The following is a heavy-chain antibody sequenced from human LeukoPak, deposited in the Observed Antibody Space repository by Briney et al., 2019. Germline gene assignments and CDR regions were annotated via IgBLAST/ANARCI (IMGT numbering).Heavy chain of an antibody. CDR3: ARDLGTAGTTLAGFDY. CDR1: GGSISGSDYY. V-gene: IGHV4-39*07. CDR2: VYYSGVT. J-gene: IGHJ4*02. Sequence: SETLSLTCTVSGGSISGSDYYWGWIRQPPGKGLEWIGIVYYSGVTYYNPSLKSRVTISVDTSKNQFSLKLSSVTAADTAVYYCARDLGTAGTTLAGFDYWGQGTLVTVSS. D-gene: IGHD1-7*01.